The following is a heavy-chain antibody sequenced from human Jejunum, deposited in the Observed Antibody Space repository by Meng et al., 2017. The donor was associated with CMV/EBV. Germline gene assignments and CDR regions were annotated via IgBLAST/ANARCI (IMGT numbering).Heavy chain of an antibody. J-gene: IGHJ4*02. Sequence: SSGDSVSSNSAAWNWSRQSPSRGLEWLGRTYYRSKWYHDYAVSVQSRINITPATSKNQFSLQLNSVTPEYTAVYYCTYISSWFHFDYWGQGILVTVSS. V-gene: IGHV6-1*01. CDR1: GDSVSSNSAA. D-gene: IGHD6-13*01. CDR2: TYYRSKWYH. CDR3: TYISSWFHFDY.